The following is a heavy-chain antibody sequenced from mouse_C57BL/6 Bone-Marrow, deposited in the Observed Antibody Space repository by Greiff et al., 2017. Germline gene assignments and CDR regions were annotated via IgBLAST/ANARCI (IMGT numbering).Heavy chain of an antibody. CDR2: IYPGSGST. Sequence: QVQLQQPGAELVKPGASVKMSCKASGYTFTSYWITWVKQRPGQGLEWIGDIYPGSGSTNYNEKFKSKATLTVDTSSSTAYMQLSSLTSEVSAVYSCAKEDGCLPYWCFADWGTGTTVTVSA. J-gene: IGHJ1*03. CDR3: AKEDGCLPYWCFAD. V-gene: IGHV1-55*01. D-gene: IGHD2-3*01. CDR1: GYTFTSYW.